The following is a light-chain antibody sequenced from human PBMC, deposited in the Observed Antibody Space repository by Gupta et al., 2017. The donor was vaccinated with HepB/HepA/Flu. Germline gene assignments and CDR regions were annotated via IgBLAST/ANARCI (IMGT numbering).Light chain of an antibody. CDR2: VAS. V-gene: IGKV3-20*01. CDR1: QSVGSSY. Sequence: EIALTQSPGTLSLSPGDRATLSCRASQSVGSSYLAWYQHNPGQAPRLLIYVASSRAAGIPDRLSGSGSGTEFTLPISRREPEDFAVYYCQQYGSSRGTFGQGTKVEIK. J-gene: IGKJ1*01. CDR3: QQYGSSRGT.